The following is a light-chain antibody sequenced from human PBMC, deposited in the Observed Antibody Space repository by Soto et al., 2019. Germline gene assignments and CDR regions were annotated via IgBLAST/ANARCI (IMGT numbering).Light chain of an antibody. V-gene: IGKV3-11*01. Sequence: ETVLTQSPATLSLSPGERATLSCRASQSVSNYLAWYQHKPGQAPRLLIYDASNRATGVPASFSGSGSGTNFTLTINSLEPGDFAVYFCHQRANWPWTFGQGTKVEIK. J-gene: IGKJ1*01. CDR2: DAS. CDR3: HQRANWPWT. CDR1: QSVSNY.